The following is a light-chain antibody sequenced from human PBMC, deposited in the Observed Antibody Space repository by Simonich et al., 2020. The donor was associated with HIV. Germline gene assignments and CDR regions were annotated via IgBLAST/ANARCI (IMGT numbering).Light chain of an antibody. Sequence: QTVVTQAPSFSVSPGGTVTLTCGLSSGSVSTRYYPSWYQQTPGQAPRTLIYSTNSRSSGVPNRFSGSLLGNKAALTITGGQADDESDYYCVLYVGSGIWVFGGGTKLTVL. CDR2: STN. J-gene: IGLJ3*02. V-gene: IGLV8-61*01. CDR1: SGSVSTRYY. CDR3: VLYVGSGIWV.